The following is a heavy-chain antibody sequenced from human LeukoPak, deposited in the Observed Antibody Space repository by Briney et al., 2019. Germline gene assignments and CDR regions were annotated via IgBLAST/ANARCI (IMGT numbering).Heavy chain of an antibody. CDR2: IDYSGST. V-gene: IGHV4-39*01. Sequence: SETLSLTCTVTGGSISSSSYYWRWIRQPPGKGLEWIASIDYSGSTYYNPSLKSRVTMFLDTSKNQFSLRLSSVTAADTAAYYCARNPVAGFDYWGQGALVTVSS. J-gene: IGHJ4*02. CDR1: GGSISSSSYY. D-gene: IGHD6-19*01. CDR3: ARNPVAGFDY.